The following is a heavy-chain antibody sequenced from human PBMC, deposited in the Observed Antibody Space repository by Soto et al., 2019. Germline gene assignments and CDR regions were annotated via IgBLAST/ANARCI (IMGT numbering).Heavy chain of an antibody. CDR3: ARDLQLWLPDYYYGMDV. D-gene: IGHD5-18*01. J-gene: IGHJ6*02. Sequence: ESLRLSCAASGFTFSSYSMNWVRQAPGKGLEWVSSISSSSSYIYYADSVKGRFTISRDNAKNSLYLQMNSLRAEDTAVYYCARDLQLWLPDYYYGMDVWGQGTTVTVSS. CDR2: ISSSSSYI. CDR1: GFTFSSYS. V-gene: IGHV3-21*01.